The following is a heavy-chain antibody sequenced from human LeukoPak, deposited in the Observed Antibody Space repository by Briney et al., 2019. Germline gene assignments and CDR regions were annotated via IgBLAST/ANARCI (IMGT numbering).Heavy chain of an antibody. D-gene: IGHD3-22*01. CDR2: IIPILGIA. CDR1: GGTFSSYT. CDR3: AGGYYDSSGYCPF. V-gene: IGHV1-69*02. J-gene: IGHJ4*02. Sequence: GASVKVSCKASGGTFSSYTISWVRQAPGQGLEWMGRIIPILGIANYAQKFQGRVTITADKSTSTAYMELSSLRSEDTAVYYCAGGYYDSSGYCPFRGQGTLVTVSS.